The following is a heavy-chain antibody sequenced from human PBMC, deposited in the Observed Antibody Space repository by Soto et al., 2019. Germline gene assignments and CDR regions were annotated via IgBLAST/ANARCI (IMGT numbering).Heavy chain of an antibody. CDR3: ARERTYQMFGDDALDF. D-gene: IGHD2-2*01. V-gene: IGHV4-4*07. CDR1: GGSLNNYN. J-gene: IGHJ3*01. Sequence: SETLSLTCTVSGGSLNNYNWNWIRQSAGTGLEWTGRIYSSGKTYYNPSLKSRVTLSLDMLNNQISLKVTSVTAADTAMYYCARERTYQMFGDDALDFWGLGTMVTVSS. CDR2: IYSSGKT.